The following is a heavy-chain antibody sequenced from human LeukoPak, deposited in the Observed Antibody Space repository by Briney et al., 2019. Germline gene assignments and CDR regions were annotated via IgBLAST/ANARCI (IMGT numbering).Heavy chain of an antibody. CDR1: GYTFTGYY. D-gene: IGHD3-10*01. CDR3: ARERRITMVRENWFDP. CDR2: INPNSGGT. V-gene: IGHV1-2*02. Sequence: ASVKVSCKASGYTFTGYYMHRVRQAPGQGLEWMGWINPNSGGTNYAQKFQGRVTMTRDTSISTAYMELSRLRSDDTAVYYCARERRITMVRENWFDPWGQGTLVTVSS. J-gene: IGHJ5*02.